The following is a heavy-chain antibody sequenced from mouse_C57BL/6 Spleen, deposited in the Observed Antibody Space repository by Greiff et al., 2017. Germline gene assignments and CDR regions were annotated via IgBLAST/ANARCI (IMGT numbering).Heavy chain of an antibody. J-gene: IGHJ4*01. CDR3: AREGLRRDYYAMDY. Sequence: VQLQQSGPVLVKPGASVKMSCKASGYTFTDYYMNWVKQSHGKSLEWIGVINPYNGGTSYNQKFKGKATLTVDKSSSTAYMELNSLTSEDSAVYYCAREGLRRDYYAMDYWGQGTSVTVCS. CDR1: GYTFTDYY. CDR2: INPYNGGT. D-gene: IGHD2-4*01. V-gene: IGHV1-19*01.